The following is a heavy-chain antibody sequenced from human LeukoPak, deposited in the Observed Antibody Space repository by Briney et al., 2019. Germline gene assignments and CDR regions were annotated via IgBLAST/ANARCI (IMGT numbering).Heavy chain of an antibody. D-gene: IGHD3-10*01. CDR3: ARDLGGGDLSQGYHYYMDV. CDR1: GGSVSTYY. V-gene: IGHV4-4*07. Sequence: SETPSLTCTVSGGSVSTYYWSWIRQPAGKGLEWNGRIFTSGSTNHNPSLESRVTMSVDTSKNQFSLKLSSVTAADTAVYYCARDLGGGDLSQGYHYYMDVWGKGTTVTVSS. J-gene: IGHJ6*03. CDR2: IFTSGST.